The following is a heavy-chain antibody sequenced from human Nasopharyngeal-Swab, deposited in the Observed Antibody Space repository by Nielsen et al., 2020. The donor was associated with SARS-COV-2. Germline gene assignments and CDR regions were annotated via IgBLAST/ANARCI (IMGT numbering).Heavy chain of an antibody. J-gene: IGHJ6*03. V-gene: IGHV1-69*04. D-gene: IGHD1-26*01. CDR1: GGTFSSYA. Sequence: SVKVSCKASGGTFSSYAISWVRQAPGQGLEWMGRIIPILGIANYAQKFQGRVTITADKSTSTAYLELSSLRSEDSAVYYCAAGADYYYYYMDVWGKGTTVTVSS. CDR3: AAGADYYYYYMDV. CDR2: IIPILGIA.